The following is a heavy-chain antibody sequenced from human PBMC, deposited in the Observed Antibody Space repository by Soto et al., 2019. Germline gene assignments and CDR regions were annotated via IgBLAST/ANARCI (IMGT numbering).Heavy chain of an antibody. CDR2: ISYDGDHK. CDR3: ARDPARLDNNILTGYLHFDY. J-gene: IGHJ4*02. V-gene: IGHV3-30-3*01. Sequence: QVQLVESGGGVVQPGRSLRLSCAASGFTFNTCAMHWVRQAPGRGLEWVAVISYDGDHKYYADSVKGRFTISRDNCKTGLLLQIHGLRGEVRAVYYCARDPARLDNNILTGYLHFDYWGQGTLVTVSS. D-gene: IGHD3-9*01. CDR1: GFTFNTCA.